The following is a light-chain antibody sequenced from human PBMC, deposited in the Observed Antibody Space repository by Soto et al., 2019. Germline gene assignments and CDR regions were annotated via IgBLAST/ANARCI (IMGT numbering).Light chain of an antibody. CDR1: QAISSW. V-gene: IGKV1D-12*01. J-gene: IGKJ3*01. CDR2: AAS. Sequence: DIQMTQSPSSVSASVGDRVTISCRASQAISSWLVWYQQKPGKAPKLLIYAASSLQSGVPSRFSGSGSGTDFTLTISSLQPEDFATYYCQQVNNFPLPFGPGTKVDIK. CDR3: QQVNNFPLP.